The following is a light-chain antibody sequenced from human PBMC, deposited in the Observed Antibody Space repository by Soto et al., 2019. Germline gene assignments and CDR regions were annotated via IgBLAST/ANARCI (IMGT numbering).Light chain of an antibody. CDR3: QQTDSFTIT. CDR1: QSISRW. J-gene: IGKJ5*01. CDR2: AAS. V-gene: IGKV1-12*01. Sequence: EIQMTQSPSTLSASIGDRVTITCRASQSISRWFYWYQKKPGRAPKLLIYAASNLQSGVPSRLSGSGSGTDLTITISSMKTEDFATYFCQQTDSFTITFGHGTRLEI.